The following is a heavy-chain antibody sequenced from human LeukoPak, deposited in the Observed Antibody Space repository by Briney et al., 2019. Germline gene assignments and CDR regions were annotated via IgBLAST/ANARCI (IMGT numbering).Heavy chain of an antibody. J-gene: IGHJ3*02. CDR1: GFTFDDYG. Sequence: GGSLRLSCAASGFTFDDYGMSWVRQAPGKGLEWVSGINWNGGSTGYADSVEGRFTISRDNAKNSLYLQMNSLRAEDTALYHCARGGLASAFDIWGQGTMVTVSS. CDR2: INWNGGST. V-gene: IGHV3-20*01. CDR3: ARGGLASAFDI.